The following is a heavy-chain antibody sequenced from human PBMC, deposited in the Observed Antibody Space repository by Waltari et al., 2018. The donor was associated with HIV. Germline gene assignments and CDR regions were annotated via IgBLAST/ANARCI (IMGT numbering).Heavy chain of an antibody. CDR1: GYTFTSYG. J-gene: IGHJ6*02. CDR3: AVVVPAKRWDYYYYGMDV. Sequence: QVQLVQSGAEVKKPGASVKVSCKASGYTFTSYGISWVRQAPGQGLEWMGWISAYNGNTNYAQKLQGRVTMTTDTSTSTAYMELRSLRSDDTAVYYCAVVVPAKRWDYYYYGMDVWGQGTTVTVSS. CDR2: ISAYNGNT. V-gene: IGHV1-18*01. D-gene: IGHD2-2*01.